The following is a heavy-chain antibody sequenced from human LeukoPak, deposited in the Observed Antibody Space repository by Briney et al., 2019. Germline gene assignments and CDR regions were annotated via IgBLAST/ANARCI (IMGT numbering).Heavy chain of an antibody. CDR3: AREATMAQKYFQH. CDR1: GFTFSTYS. V-gene: IGHV3-48*04. J-gene: IGHJ1*01. CDR2: ISGSGDTI. Sequence: PGGSLRLSCAASGFTFSTYSMNWIRQAPGEGLEWVSYISGSGDTINYADSVKGRFTISRDNAKNSLYLQMNSLRVEDTAVYYCAREATMAQKYFQHWGQGTLVTVSS. D-gene: IGHD3-10*01.